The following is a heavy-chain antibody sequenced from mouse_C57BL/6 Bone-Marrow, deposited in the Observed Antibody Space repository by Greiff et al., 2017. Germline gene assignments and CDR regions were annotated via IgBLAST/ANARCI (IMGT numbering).Heavy chain of an antibody. CDR2: ISYSGST. CDR1: GYSITSGYD. Sequence: EVMLVESGPGMVKPSQSLSLTCTVTGYSITSGYDWHWIRHFPGNKLEWMGYISYSGSTNYNPSLKSRISITHDTSKNHFFLKLNSVTTEDTATYYCARIHVGYFDVWGTGTTVTVSA. CDR3: ARIHVGYFDV. V-gene: IGHV3-1*01. D-gene: IGHD1-2*01. J-gene: IGHJ1*03.